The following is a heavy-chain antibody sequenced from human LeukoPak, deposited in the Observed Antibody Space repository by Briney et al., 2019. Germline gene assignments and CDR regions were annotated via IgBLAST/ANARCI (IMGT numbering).Heavy chain of an antibody. D-gene: IGHD3-3*01. CDR3: ARAETYYDFWSGPKNYYYYMDV. Sequence: SETLSLTCSVSGGSISSTNYYWGWIRQPPGKGLEWIGSIYYSGSTYYNPSLKSRATISVDTSKNQFFLNLNSVTVADTAVYYCARAETYYDFWSGPKNYYYYMDVWGKGTTVTVSS. V-gene: IGHV4-39*01. CDR2: IYYSGST. J-gene: IGHJ6*03. CDR1: GGSISSTNYY.